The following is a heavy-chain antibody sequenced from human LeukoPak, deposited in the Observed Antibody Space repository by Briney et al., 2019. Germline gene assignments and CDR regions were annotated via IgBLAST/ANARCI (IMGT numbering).Heavy chain of an antibody. Sequence: PSETLSLTRTVSGGSISSYYWSWIRQPAGKGLEWIGRIYTSGSTNYNPSLKSRVTMSVDTSKNQFSLKLSSVTAADTAVYYCARDRYYYDSSGYRFDYWGQGTLVTVSS. V-gene: IGHV4-4*07. CDR2: IYTSGST. J-gene: IGHJ4*02. CDR3: ARDRYYYDSSGYRFDY. CDR1: GGSISSYY. D-gene: IGHD3-22*01.